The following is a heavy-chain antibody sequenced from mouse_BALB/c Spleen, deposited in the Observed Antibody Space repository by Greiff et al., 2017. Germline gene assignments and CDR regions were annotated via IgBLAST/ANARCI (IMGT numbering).Heavy chain of an antibody. CDR2: IDPENGDT. Sequence: EVKLVESGAELVRSGASVKLSCTASGFNIKDYYMHWVKQRPEQGLEWIGWIDPENGDTEYAPKFQGKATMTADTSSNTAYLQLSSLTSEDTAVYYCNAGLVITTAMDYWGQGTSVTVSS. J-gene: IGHJ4*01. CDR3: NAGLVITTAMDY. V-gene: IGHV14-4*02. D-gene: IGHD2-4*01. CDR1: GFNIKDYY.